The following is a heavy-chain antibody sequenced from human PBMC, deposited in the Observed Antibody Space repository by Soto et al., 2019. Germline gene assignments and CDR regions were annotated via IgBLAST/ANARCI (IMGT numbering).Heavy chain of an antibody. J-gene: IGHJ5*02. D-gene: IGHD5-12*01. CDR3: AKDGGKDGYFGNWFDP. CDR2: IIPIFGSV. CDR1: GGTFSNYA. Sequence: QVHLVQSGAEVKKPGSSVKVSCKASGGTFSNYAITWVRQAPGQGLEWLGRIIPIFGSVTLAQKFQGRITLTADESTTTVYMELSSLRSDDTAVYYCAKDGGKDGYFGNWFDPWGQGTQVTVSS. V-gene: IGHV1-69*15.